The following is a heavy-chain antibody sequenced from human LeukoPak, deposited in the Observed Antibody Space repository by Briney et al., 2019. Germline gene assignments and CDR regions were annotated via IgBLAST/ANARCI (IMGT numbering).Heavy chain of an antibody. CDR2: IRYDGTNK. Sequence: PGGSLRLSCAASGFTFSSYGMHWVRQAPGKGLEWVAFIRYDGTNKYYPDSVKGRFTISRDNSKNTLYLQMNSLRGEDTAVYYCAKDLPLRPYYFDYWGQGTLVTVSS. V-gene: IGHV3-30*02. CDR1: GFTFSSYG. J-gene: IGHJ4*02. CDR3: AKDLPLRPYYFDY.